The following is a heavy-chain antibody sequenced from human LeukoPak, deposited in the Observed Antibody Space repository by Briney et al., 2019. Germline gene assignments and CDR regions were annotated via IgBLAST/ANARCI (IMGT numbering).Heavy chain of an antibody. D-gene: IGHD6-19*01. CDR1: GFAFSSYW. CDR2: ISSDGRST. V-gene: IGHV3-74*01. Sequence: GGSLRLSCAASGFAFSSYWMHWVRQAPGKGLVWVSRISSDGRSTSYADSVKGRFTISRDNAKNTLYLQMNSLRVEATAVYYFPYCSCWYFDYWGQGTLVTVSS. J-gene: IGHJ4*02. CDR3: PYCSCWYFDY.